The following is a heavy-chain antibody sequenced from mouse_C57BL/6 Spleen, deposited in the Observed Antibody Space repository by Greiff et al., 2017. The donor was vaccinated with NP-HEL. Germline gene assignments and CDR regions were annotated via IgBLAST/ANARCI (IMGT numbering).Heavy chain of an antibody. CDR2: INPNNGGT. V-gene: IGHV1-26*01. CDR3: ARGRVSDWYFDV. CDR1: GYTFTDYY. J-gene: IGHJ1*03. Sequence: EVQLQQSGPELVKPGASVKISCKASGYTFTDYYMNWVKQSHGKSLEWIGDINPNNGGTSYNQKFKGKATLTVDKSSSTAYMELRSLPSEDSAVYYCARGRVSDWYFDVWGTGTTVTVSS.